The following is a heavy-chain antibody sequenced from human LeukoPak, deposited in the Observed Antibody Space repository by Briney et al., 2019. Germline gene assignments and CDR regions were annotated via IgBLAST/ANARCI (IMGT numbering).Heavy chain of an antibody. CDR3: AKDLSVRVRGFDY. CDR1: GFTFSNYG. Sequence: GGSLRLSCAASGFTFSNYGIHWVRQAPGKGLEWVSAISGSGGSTYYADSVKGRFTISRDNSKNTLYLQMNSLRAEDTAVYYCAKDLSVRVRGFDYWGQGTLVTVSS. J-gene: IGHJ4*02. CDR2: ISGSGGST. V-gene: IGHV3-23*01. D-gene: IGHD3-10*01.